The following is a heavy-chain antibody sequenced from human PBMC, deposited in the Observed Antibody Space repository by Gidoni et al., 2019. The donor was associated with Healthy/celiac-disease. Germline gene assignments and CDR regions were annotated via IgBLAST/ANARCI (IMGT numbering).Heavy chain of an antibody. CDR2: MNPNSGNT. J-gene: IGHJ3*02. D-gene: IGHD3-3*01. V-gene: IGHV1-8*01. CDR3: AGGRFLEWLSSDDFDM. CDR1: GYTFTSYD. Sequence: QVPPAQSGAAVKKPAASVTVSCTASGYTFTSYDNNWVRQATGQGLEWIGWMNPNSGNTGYAQKYQGRVTMTRNTSISTAYMEVSSLRSEDKAGYYCAGGRFLEWLSSDDFDMWGQGTMVNVSS.